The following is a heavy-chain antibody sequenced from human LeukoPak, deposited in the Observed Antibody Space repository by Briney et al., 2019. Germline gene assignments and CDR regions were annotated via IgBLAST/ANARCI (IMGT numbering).Heavy chain of an antibody. Sequence: PSETLSLTCTVSRGSISSYYWNWIRQSPRRGLEWIGYMFHSGSPNYNPSPKSRVAISIDTSKNQFSLKLSSVTAADTAVYYCARGSRYCSTTSCSSFVYWGQGTLVTVSS. J-gene: IGHJ4*02. CDR2: MFHSGSP. CDR1: RGSISSYY. V-gene: IGHV4-59*01. CDR3: ARGSRYCSTTSCSSFVY. D-gene: IGHD2-2*01.